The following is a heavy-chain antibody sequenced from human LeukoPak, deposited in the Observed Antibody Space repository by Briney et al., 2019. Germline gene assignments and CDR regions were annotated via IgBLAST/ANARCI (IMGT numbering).Heavy chain of an antibody. CDR1: GGSVSSSIYC. CDR2: IYYSGST. CDR3: ASRNDILTGYVFDF. D-gene: IGHD3-9*01. J-gene: IGHJ4*02. V-gene: IGHV4-39*01. Sequence: SETLSLTCTVSGGSVSSSIYCWGWIRQPPGKGLEWIGSIYYSGSTSYNPSLKSRVTISVDTSKNQFSLKLTSVTAADTAVYYCASRNDILTGYVFDFWGQGTLVTVSS.